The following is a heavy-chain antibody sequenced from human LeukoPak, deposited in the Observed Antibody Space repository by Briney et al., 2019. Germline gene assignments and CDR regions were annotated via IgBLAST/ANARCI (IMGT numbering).Heavy chain of an antibody. CDR2: ISSGSTYI. Sequence: PGGSLRLSCAASGFTFSRYSMNWVRQAPGKGLEWVSSISSGSTYIYYGDSVKGRFTISRDNAKNSLSLQMNSLRAEDTAVYYCVKGQEVVYAPTFDYWGQGTLVTVSS. J-gene: IGHJ4*02. CDR1: GFTFSRYS. D-gene: IGHD2-8*02. CDR3: VKGQEVVYAPTFDY. V-gene: IGHV3-21*01.